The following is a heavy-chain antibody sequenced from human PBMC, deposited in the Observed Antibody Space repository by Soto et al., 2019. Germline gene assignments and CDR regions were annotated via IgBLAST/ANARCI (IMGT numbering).Heavy chain of an antibody. CDR1: GFPFSSYT. CDR3: AKDESRGVPRN. J-gene: IGHJ4*02. V-gene: IGHV3-23*01. Sequence: GGSLRLSCAASGFPFSSYTMYWVRQAAGKGLEWVSSVSVSGDKTFYADSVRGRFTMSRDNSKNTLYLQMNSLRAEDTAVYYCAKDESRGVPRNWGQGTLVTVSS. D-gene: IGHD3-10*01. CDR2: VSVSGDKT.